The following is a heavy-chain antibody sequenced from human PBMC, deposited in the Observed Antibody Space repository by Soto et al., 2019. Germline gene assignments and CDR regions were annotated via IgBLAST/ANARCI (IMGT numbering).Heavy chain of an antibody. CDR2: ISGSGGST. CDR3: ARRRSARSATDDFDWLLPIYYFDY. D-gene: IGHD3-9*01. J-gene: IGHJ4*02. Sequence: GGSLRLSCAASGFTFSSYAMSWVRQAPGKGLEWVSAISGSGGSTYYADSVKGRFTISRDNSKNTLYLQMNSLRAEDTAVYYCARRRSARSATDDFDWLLPIYYFDYWGQGTLVTVSS. V-gene: IGHV3-23*01. CDR1: GFTFSSYA.